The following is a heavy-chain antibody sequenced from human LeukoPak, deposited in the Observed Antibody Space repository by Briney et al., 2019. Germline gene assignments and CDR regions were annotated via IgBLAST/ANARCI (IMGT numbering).Heavy chain of an antibody. V-gene: IGHV4-59*01. J-gene: IGHJ4*02. CDR1: GGSISSYY. CDR2: IYYSGST. D-gene: IGHD6-13*01. Sequence: PSETLSLTCTVPGGSISSYYWSWIRQPPGKGLEWIGYIYYSGSTNYNPSLKSRVTISVDTSKNQFSLKLSSVTAAGTAVYYCARGGIAAAGTFGYWGQGTLVTVSS. CDR3: ARGGIAAAGTFGY.